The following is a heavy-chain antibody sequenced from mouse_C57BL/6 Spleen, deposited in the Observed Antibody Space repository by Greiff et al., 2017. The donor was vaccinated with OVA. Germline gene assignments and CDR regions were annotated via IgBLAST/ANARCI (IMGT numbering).Heavy chain of an antibody. CDR1: GFTFSDYY. CDR2: INYDGSST. CDR3: ARDKANWSFDY. V-gene: IGHV5-16*01. Sequence: EVKLVESEGGLVQPGSSMKLSCTASGFTFSDYYMAWVRQVPEKGLEWVANINYDGSSTYYLDSLKSRFIISRDNAKNILYLQMSSLKSEDTATYYCARDKANWSFDYWGQGTTLTVSS. J-gene: IGHJ2*01. D-gene: IGHD4-1*01.